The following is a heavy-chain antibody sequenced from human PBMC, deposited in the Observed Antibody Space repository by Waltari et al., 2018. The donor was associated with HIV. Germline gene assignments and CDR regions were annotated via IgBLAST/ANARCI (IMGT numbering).Heavy chain of an antibody. CDR1: GYTFTTYA. D-gene: IGHD2-15*01. V-gene: IGHV7-4-1*02. J-gene: IGHJ5*02. CDR3: ARVIGGYCSGGSCYWFDP. Sequence: QVQLVQSGSELKKSGASVKVSCKASGYTFTTYAMGWVRQAPAQGLEWMGWIHTNTGNPSYAQGFTGRLVFSLDTSVSTAYLQISSLKAEDTAVYYCARVIGGYCSGGSCYWFDPWGQGTLVTVSS. CDR2: IHTNTGNP.